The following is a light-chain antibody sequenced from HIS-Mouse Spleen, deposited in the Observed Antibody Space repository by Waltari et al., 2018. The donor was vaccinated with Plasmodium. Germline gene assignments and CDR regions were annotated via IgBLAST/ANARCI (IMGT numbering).Light chain of an antibody. J-gene: IGLJ1*01. CDR1: SSDVGGYNY. CDR3: SSYTSSSTLYV. CDR2: EVS. Sequence: QSALTQPASVSGSPGQSITISCTGTSSDVGGYNYVSWYQQHPGKAPKLMIDEVSKRPSGVSNRFSGSKSGNTASLTISGLQAEDEADYYCSSYTSSSTLYVFGTGTKVTVL. V-gene: IGLV2-14*01.